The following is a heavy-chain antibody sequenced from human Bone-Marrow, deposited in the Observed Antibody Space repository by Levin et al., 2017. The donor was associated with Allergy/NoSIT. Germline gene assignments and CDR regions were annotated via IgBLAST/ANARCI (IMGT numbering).Heavy chain of an antibody. J-gene: IGHJ4*02. D-gene: IGHD6-13*01. V-gene: IGHV5-51*01. CDR3: ARLQSWNYFDY. CDR2: IYPADSDT. CDR1: FSLFPRSW. Sequence: SFPFSFSLFPRSWLGWVRQMPGKGLEWMGIIYPADSDTRYSPSFQGQVTISAAPSISTAYLQWSSLKASDTAMYYCARLQSWNYFDYWGQGTLVTVSS.